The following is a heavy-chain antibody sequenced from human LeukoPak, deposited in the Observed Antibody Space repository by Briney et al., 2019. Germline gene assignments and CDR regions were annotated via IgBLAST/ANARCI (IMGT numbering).Heavy chain of an antibody. V-gene: IGHV2-5*01. J-gene: IGHJ3*02. D-gene: IGHD2-2*01. Sequence: SGPTLVNPTQTLTLTCTFSGFSLSTSGVGVGRIRQPPGKALEWLALIYWNDDKRYSPSLKSRLTITKDTSKNQVVLTMTNMDPVDTAAYYCAHRMGYCSSTSCFGAFDIWGQGTMVTVSS. CDR3: AHRMGYCSSTSCFGAFDI. CDR2: IYWNDDK. CDR1: GFSLSTSGVG.